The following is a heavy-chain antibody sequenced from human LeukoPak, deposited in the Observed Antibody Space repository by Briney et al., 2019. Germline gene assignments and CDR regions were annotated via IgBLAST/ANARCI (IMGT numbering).Heavy chain of an antibody. V-gene: IGHV3-30*02. CDR1: GFTFSSYV. CDR2: IRYDGSNK. Sequence: GGSLRLSCAASGFTFSSYVMHWVRQAPGKGLEWMAFIRYDGSNKYYADSVKGRFTISRDNSKNTLYLQMNSLRAEDTAVYYCARALISLVRGATDWFDPWGHGTLVTVSS. J-gene: IGHJ5*02. CDR3: ARALISLVRGATDWFDP. D-gene: IGHD3-10*01.